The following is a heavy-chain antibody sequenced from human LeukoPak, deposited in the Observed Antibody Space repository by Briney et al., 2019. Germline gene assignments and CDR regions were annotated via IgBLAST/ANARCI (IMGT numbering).Heavy chain of an antibody. Sequence: ASVKVSCKTSGYTFTGYFIHWVRQAPGQGLEWMGWINPNSGGTSNLQKFQGRVAMTRDTSISTAYMDLSRLRSGDTAVYYCARGRAGDYFDYWGQGTLVTVSS. CDR3: ARGRAGDYFDY. V-gene: IGHV1-2*02. CDR2: INPNSGGT. CDR1: GYTFTGYF. J-gene: IGHJ4*02.